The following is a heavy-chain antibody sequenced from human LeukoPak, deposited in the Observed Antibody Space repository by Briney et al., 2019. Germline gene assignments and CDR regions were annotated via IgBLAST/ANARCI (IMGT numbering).Heavy chain of an antibody. CDR1: GYTFTSYG. V-gene: IGHV1-18*04. J-gene: IGHJ5*02. D-gene: IGHD3-10*01. CDR2: ISAYNGNT. CDR3: ARCLYGSGSYYYQDWFDP. Sequence: ASVKVSCKASGYTFTSYGIGWVRQAPGQGLEWMGWISAYNGNTNYAQKLQGRVTMTADTSTSKAYMELRSLRSDDTAVYYCARCLYGSGSYYYQDWFDPWGQGTLVTVSS.